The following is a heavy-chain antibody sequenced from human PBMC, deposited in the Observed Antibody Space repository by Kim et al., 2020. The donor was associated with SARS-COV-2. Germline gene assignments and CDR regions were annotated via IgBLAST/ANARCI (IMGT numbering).Heavy chain of an antibody. CDR1: GGTFSSYA. J-gene: IGHJ4*02. CDR3: ARERYYYGSGRRSVDFDY. V-gene: IGHV1-69*13. Sequence: SVKVSCKASGGTFSSYAISWVRQAPGQGLEWMGGIIPIFGTANYAQKFQGRVTITADESTSTAYMELSSLRSEDTAVYYCARERYYYGSGRRSVDFDYWGQGTLVTVSS. CDR2: IIPIFGTA. D-gene: IGHD3-10*01.